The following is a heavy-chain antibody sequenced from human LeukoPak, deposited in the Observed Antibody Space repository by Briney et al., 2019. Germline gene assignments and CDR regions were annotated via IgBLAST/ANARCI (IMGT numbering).Heavy chain of an antibody. CDR3: AREGILTGYGFDY. CDR2: IRRDGSET. V-gene: IGHV3-7*01. CDR1: GFTFSNYW. D-gene: IGHD3-9*01. J-gene: IGHJ4*02. Sequence: GGSLRLSCAASGFTFSNYWMTWVRRAPGKGLEWVANIRRDGSETHYVDSVMGRFTISRDNAKNSLYLQMNSLRAEDTAVYYCAREGILTGYGFDYWGQGTLVTVSS.